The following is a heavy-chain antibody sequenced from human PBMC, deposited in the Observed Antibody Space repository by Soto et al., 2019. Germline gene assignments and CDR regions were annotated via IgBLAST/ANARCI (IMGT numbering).Heavy chain of an antibody. Sequence: GCMDLSRAEFVETFWPYPVCGVRQNPGKGLERVSAISSRXSSTYYADYVKGRFTISRDNSKMTLFLQMNSLRAEDTAIYYCSKDSYHRSGDLYYFDIPAQRIPVPV. J-gene: IGHJ4*02. D-gene: IGHD3-22*01. CDR3: SKDSYHRSGDLYYFDI. CDR2: ISSRXSST. V-gene: IGHV3-23*05. CDR1: VETFWPYP.